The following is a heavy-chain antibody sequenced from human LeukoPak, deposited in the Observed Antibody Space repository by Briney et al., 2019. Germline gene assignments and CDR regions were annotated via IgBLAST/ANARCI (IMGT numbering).Heavy chain of an antibody. CDR1: GFTFSSYA. CDR3: AKDGASITMVRGVIVDY. D-gene: IGHD3-10*01. V-gene: IGHV3-23*01. J-gene: IGHJ4*02. CDR2: ISGSGGST. Sequence: GGSLRLSCAASGFTFSSYAMSWVRQAPGKGLEWASAISGSGGSTYYADSVKGRFTISRDNSKNTLYLQMNSLRAEDTAVYYCAKDGASITMVRGVIVDYWGQGTLVTGSS.